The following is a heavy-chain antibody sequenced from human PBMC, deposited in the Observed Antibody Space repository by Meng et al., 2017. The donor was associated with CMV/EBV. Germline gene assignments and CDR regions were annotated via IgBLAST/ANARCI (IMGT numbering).Heavy chain of an antibody. J-gene: IGHJ4*02. Sequence: VHLQESGPGLVKPSQTLSLTCLVSGGSISSGDYFWSWIRQPPGKGLEWIGYIYYSGSTYYNPSLKSRVTISVDTSKNQFSLKLSSVTAADTAVYYCARVTSRVAGAFDYWGQGTLVTVSS. D-gene: IGHD1-14*01. V-gene: IGHV4-30-4*08. CDR3: ARVTSRVAGAFDY. CDR2: IYYSGST. CDR1: GGSISSGDYF.